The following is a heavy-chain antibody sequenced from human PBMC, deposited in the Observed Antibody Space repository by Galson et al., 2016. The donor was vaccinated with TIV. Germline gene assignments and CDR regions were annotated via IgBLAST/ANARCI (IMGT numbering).Heavy chain of an antibody. CDR3: AGGPTVLTFDH. J-gene: IGHJ4*02. CDR1: GVTFRDYY. Sequence: SLRLSCAASGVTFRDYYMPWTRQAPGKGLEWVSYICPTGTSKYYGDSVKGRFTISRDNAKSSLYLQMNSLRADDTAVYYCAGGPTVLTFDHWGQGILVTVSS. CDR2: ICPTGTSK. V-gene: IGHV3-11*01. D-gene: IGHD4/OR15-4a*01.